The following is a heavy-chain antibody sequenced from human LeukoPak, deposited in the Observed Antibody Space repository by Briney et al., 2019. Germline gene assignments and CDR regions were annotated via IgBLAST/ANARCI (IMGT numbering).Heavy chain of an antibody. V-gene: IGHV3-23*01. CDR1: GFTFSSYA. Sequence: GGSLRLSCAASGFTFSSYAMSWVRQAPGKGLEWVSAISGSGGSTYYADSVKGRFTISRDNSKNTLYLQMNSLRAEDTAVYYCAKIPNDYNDSSGYVYPYWGQGTLVTVSS. J-gene: IGHJ4*02. D-gene: IGHD3-22*01. CDR3: AKIPNDYNDSSGYVYPY. CDR2: ISGSGGST.